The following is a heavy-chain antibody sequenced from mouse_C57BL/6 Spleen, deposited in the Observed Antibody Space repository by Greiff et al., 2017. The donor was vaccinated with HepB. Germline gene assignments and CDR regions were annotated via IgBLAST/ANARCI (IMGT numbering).Heavy chain of an antibody. J-gene: IGHJ2*01. CDR2: IYPGSGNT. Sequence: VKLQESGAELVRPGASVKLSCKASGYTFTDYYINWVKQRPGQGLEWIARIYPGSGNTYYNEKFKGKATLTAEKSSSTAYMQLSSLTSEDSAVYFCARCYYSNYYFDYWGQGTTLTVSS. CDR3: ARCYYSNYYFDY. D-gene: IGHD2-5*01. CDR1: GYTFTDYY. V-gene: IGHV1-76*01.